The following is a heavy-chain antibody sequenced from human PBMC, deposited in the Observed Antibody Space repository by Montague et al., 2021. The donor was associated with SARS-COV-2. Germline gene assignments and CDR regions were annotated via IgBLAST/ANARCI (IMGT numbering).Heavy chain of an antibody. CDR3: ASPTYYYDSSGSDAFDI. J-gene: IGHJ3*02. CDR2: IYYSGST. CDR1: GGSTSSSNYY. V-gene: IGHV4-39*01. Sequence: SETLSLTCTVSGGSTSSSNYYWGWIRQPPGKGLEWIGSIYYSGSTYYNPSLKSRVTISVDTSKNQFSLKLSSVTAADTAVYYCASPTYYYDSSGSDAFDIWGQGTMVTVSS. D-gene: IGHD3-22*01.